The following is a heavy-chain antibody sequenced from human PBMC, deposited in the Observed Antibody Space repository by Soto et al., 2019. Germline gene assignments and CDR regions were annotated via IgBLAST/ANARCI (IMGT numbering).Heavy chain of an antibody. CDR1: GGTFSSYT. V-gene: IGHV1-69*08. D-gene: IGHD6-19*01. Sequence: QVQLVQSGAEVKKPGSSVKVSCKASGGTFSSYTISWVRQAPGQGREWMGRIIPILGIPNYAQKFQGRVTIAADKSTSPAYMELSSLRSEDTAVYYCAREGIAVAGTADYWGQGTLVTVSS. CDR3: AREGIAVAGTADY. J-gene: IGHJ4*02. CDR2: IIPILGIP.